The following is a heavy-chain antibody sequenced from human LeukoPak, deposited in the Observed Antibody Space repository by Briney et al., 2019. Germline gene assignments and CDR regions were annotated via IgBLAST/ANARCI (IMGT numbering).Heavy chain of an antibody. J-gene: IGHJ4*02. Sequence: GGSLRLSCAASGFTLSTHGMHWVRQAPGKGLEWVAGMWYDGSREDYADSVKGRFTISRDMSKNTLNLQSNSLRVEDTAMFYCARGLSFGSLDFRGQGTLVTVSS. CDR2: MWYDGSRE. V-gene: IGHV3-33*01. CDR3: ARGLSFGSLDF. CDR1: GFTLSTHG. D-gene: IGHD1-26*01.